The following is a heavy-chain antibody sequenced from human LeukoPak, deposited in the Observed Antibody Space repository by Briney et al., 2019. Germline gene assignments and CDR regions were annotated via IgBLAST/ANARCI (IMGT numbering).Heavy chain of an antibody. CDR1: GFTFSDYA. V-gene: IGHV3-23*01. D-gene: IGHD3-9*01. CDR2: LSGSGAGT. Sequence: GGSLRLSCAASGFTFSDYALGWVRQAPGRGLEWVATLSGSGAGTCYSDSVQGRFTISRDNSKRTLFLQMNSLRAEDTAVYYCARGDILTGYYSRYYYYGMDVWGQGTTVTVSS. J-gene: IGHJ6*02. CDR3: ARGDILTGYYSRYYYYGMDV.